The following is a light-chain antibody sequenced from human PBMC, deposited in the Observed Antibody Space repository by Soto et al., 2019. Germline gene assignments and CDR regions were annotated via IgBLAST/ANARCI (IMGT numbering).Light chain of an antibody. J-gene: IGKJ4*01. CDR1: QSVNSCY. CDR3: QQYGSSLLT. V-gene: IGKV3-20*01. Sequence: EIELTQSPSTLSSSLGERATLSCRASQSVNSCYLAWYQQKPDQPPRLLIYEASSRATGVPDRFSGSGSGTDFTLTISRLEPEDFAVYYCQQYGSSLLTFGGGTKVEIK. CDR2: EAS.